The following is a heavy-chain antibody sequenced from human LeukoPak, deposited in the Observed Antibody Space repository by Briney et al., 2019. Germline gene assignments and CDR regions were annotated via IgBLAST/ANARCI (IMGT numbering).Heavy chain of an antibody. Sequence: GGSLRLSCAASGFTFSSYAMHWVRQAPGKGLEWVAVISYDGSNKYYADSVKGRFTISRDNAKNSLYLQMNSLRAEDTAVYYCARDQGIAVAGKWDSGMDVWGQGTTVTVSS. V-gene: IGHV3-30-3*01. J-gene: IGHJ6*01. D-gene: IGHD6-19*01. CDR1: GFTFSSYA. CDR3: ARDQGIAVAGKWDSGMDV. CDR2: ISYDGSNK.